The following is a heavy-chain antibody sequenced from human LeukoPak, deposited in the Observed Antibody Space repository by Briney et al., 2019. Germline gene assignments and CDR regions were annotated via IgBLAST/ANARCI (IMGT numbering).Heavy chain of an antibody. CDR2: INPNSGGT. D-gene: IGHD3-10*01. J-gene: IGHJ4*02. V-gene: IGHV1-2*06. CDR3: ARPPFRGYGSGSYYNN. CDR1: GYTFTGYY. Sequence: ASVKVSCKASGYTFTGYYMHWVRQAPGQGLEWMGRINPNSGGTNYAQKFQGRVTMTRDTSISTAHMELSRLRSDDTAVYYCARPPFRGYGSGSYYNNWGQGTLVTVSS.